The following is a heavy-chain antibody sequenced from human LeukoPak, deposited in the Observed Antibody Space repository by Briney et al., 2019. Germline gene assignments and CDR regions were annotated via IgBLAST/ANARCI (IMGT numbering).Heavy chain of an antibody. D-gene: IGHD6-13*01. V-gene: IGHV1-2*02. J-gene: IGHJ4*02. CDR1: GYTFTGYY. CDR2: INPNSGGT. Sequence: ASVKVSCKASGYTFTGYYMHWVRQAPGQGLEWIGWINPNSGGTNYAQKFQGRVTMTRDTSISTAYMELSRLRSDDTAVYYCASDSSSWAAYYFDYWGQGTLVTVSS. CDR3: ASDSSSWAAYYFDY.